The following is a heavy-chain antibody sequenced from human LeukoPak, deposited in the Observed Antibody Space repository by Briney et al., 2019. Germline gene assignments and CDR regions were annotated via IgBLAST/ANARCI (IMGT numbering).Heavy chain of an antibody. D-gene: IGHD3-9*01. J-gene: IGHJ5*02. CDR3: ARGTGYYNRWFDP. CDR2: INHSGST. Sequence: SETLSLTCAVYGGPFSGYYWSWIRQPPGKGLEWIGEINHSGSTNYNPSLKSRVTISVDTSKNQFSLKLSSVTAADTAVYYCARGTGYYNRWFDPWGQGTLVTVSS. V-gene: IGHV4-34*01. CDR1: GGPFSGYY.